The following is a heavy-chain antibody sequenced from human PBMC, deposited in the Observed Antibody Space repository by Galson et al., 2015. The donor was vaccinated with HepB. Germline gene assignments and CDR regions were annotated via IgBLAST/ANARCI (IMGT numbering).Heavy chain of an antibody. V-gene: IGHV2-5*02. CDR3: ARRRGWNSNYDY. D-gene: IGHD4-11*01. CDR1: GFSFNTNGLG. CDR2: IYWDDDN. Sequence: PALVKPTQTLTLTCTFSGFSFNTNGLGVGWIRQPPGKALEWLALIYWDDDNRYSPSLKSRLTITRDTSKNQVVLTLTNMDPVDTATYYCARRRGWNSNYDYWGQGTLVTVSS. J-gene: IGHJ4*02.